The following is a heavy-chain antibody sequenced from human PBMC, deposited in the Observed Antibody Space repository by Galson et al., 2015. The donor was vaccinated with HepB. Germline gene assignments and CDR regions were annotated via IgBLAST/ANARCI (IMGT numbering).Heavy chain of an antibody. CDR2: INPNSGGT. V-gene: IGHV1-2*04. J-gene: IGHJ1*01. D-gene: IGHD6-19*01. CDR1: GYTFTGYY. CDR3: ARSGYSSGWYVEYFQH. Sequence: SVKVSCKASGYTFTGYYMHWVRQAPGRGLEWMGWINPNSGGTNYAQKFQDWVTMTRDTSISTAYMELSRLRSDDTAVYYCARSGYSSGWYVEYFQHWGQGTLVTVSS.